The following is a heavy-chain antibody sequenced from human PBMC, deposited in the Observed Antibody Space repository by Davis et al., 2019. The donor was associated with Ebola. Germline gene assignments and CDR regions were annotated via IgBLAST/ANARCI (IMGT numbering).Heavy chain of an antibody. V-gene: IGHV6-1*01. Sequence: SQTLSLTCAISGDSVSSNTAAWNWIRQSPSRGLEWPGRTYYRSKWFVYYAMSVKSRMTLNSDTSKNQFSLQLSSVTPEDTAVYYCARDPPYDQGYDYWGQGILVTVSS. CDR3: ARDPPYDQGYDY. CDR2: TYYRSKWFV. D-gene: IGHD3-22*01. J-gene: IGHJ4*02. CDR1: GDSVSSNTAA.